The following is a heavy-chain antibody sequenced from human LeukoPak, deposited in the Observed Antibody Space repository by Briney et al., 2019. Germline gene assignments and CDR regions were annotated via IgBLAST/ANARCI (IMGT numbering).Heavy chain of an antibody. D-gene: IGHD2-15*01. Sequence: SVKVSCKASGGTFSSYAISWVRQAPGQGLEWMGGIIPIFGTANYAQKFQGRVTITADESTSTAYMELSSLRSEDTAVYYCARDTIPDCSGGSCYGHVSYSDYWGQGTLVTVSS. V-gene: IGHV1-69*13. J-gene: IGHJ4*02. CDR3: ARDTIPDCSGGSCYGHVSYSDY. CDR1: GGTFSSYA. CDR2: IIPIFGTA.